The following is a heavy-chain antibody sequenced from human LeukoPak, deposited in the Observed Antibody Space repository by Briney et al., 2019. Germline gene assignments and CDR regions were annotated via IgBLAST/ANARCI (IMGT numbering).Heavy chain of an antibody. CDR2: IRPYNGNT. V-gene: IGHV1-18*01. CDR3: ARAGQVDIVVVPAATYYADY. J-gene: IGHJ4*02. D-gene: IGHD2-2*01. CDR1: GYTFTSYG. Sequence: ASVKVSCKASGYTFTSYGISWVRQAPGQGLEWMGWIRPYNGNTNYAQKLQGRVTMTTDTSTSTAYMELRSLRSDDTAVYYCARAGQVDIVVVPAATYYADYWGQGTLVTVSS.